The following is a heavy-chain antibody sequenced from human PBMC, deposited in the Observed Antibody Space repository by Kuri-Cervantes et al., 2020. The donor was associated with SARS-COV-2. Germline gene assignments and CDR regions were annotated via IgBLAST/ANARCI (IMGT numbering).Heavy chain of an antibody. CDR1: GGTFSSYD. CDR3: ARAASLGGHFDY. V-gene: IGHV1-8*02. D-gene: IGHD3-16*01. J-gene: IGHJ4*02. Sequence: ASVKDSCKASGGTFSSYDINWVRQATGQGLEWMGWMNPNSGNTGYAQKFQGRVTMTRNTSISTAYMELSSLRSEDTAVYYCARAASLGGHFDYWGQGTLVTVSS. CDR2: MNPNSGNT.